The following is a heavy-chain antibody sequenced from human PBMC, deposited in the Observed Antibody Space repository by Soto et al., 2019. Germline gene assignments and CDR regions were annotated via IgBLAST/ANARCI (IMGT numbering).Heavy chain of an antibody. J-gene: IGHJ1*01. D-gene: IGHD1-26*01. CDR1: GFTFSSYA. Sequence: EVQLLESGGGLVQPGGSLRLSCAASGFTFSSYAMSWVRQAPGKGLEWVSAISGSGGSTYYADSVKGRFTISRDNSKNTLYLQMNSLRAEDTAVYYCANCPRGGSYDWCYFQHWGQGTLVTVSS. CDR2: ISGSGGST. V-gene: IGHV3-23*01. CDR3: ANCPRGGSYDWCYFQH.